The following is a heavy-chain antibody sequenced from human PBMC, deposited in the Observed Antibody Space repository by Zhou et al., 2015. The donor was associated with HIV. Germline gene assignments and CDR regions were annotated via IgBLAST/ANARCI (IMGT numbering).Heavy chain of an antibody. CDR2: IIPIFGTA. Sequence: LEWMGGIIPIFGTASYAQKFQGRVTITADKSTNTAYMDLSSLRSEDTAVYYCARVPLGGGFDIWGHGTRVSVSS. V-gene: IGHV1-69*06. D-gene: IGHD2-15*01. CDR3: ARVPLGGGFDI. J-gene: IGHJ3*02.